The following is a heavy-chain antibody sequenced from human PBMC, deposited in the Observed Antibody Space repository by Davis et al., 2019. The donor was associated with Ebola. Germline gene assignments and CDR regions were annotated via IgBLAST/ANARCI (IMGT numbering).Heavy chain of an antibody. CDR3: TRASEGSSREV. CDR2: IRSKANSYAT. V-gene: IGHV3-73*01. CDR1: GFTFSGSA. Sequence: LSLTCAASGFTFSGSAMHWVRQASGKGLEWVGRIRSKANSYATAYAASVKGRFTISRDDSKNTAYLQMNSLKTEDTAVYYCTRASEGSSREVWGQGTLVTVSS. J-gene: IGHJ4*02. D-gene: IGHD5-24*01.